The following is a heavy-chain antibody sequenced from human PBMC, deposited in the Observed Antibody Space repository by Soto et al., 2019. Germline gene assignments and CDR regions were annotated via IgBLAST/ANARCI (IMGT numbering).Heavy chain of an antibody. CDR3: ARETYYDFCSGPYYGMDV. V-gene: IGHV3-30-3*01. CDR2: ISYDGSNK. D-gene: IGHD3-3*01. CDR1: GFTFSSYA. J-gene: IGHJ6*02. Sequence: QVQLVESGGGVVQPGRSLRLSCAASGFTFSSYAMHWVRQAPGKGLEWVAVISYDGSNKYYADSVKGRFTISRDNSKNTLYLHMNTLRAEDTAVYYCARETYYDFCSGPYYGMDVWGQGTTVTVSS.